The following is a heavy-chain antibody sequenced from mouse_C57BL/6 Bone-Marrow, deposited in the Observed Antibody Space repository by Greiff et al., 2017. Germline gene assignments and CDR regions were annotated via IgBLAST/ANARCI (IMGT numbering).Heavy chain of an antibody. CDR3: ALYYSNPYAMDY. D-gene: IGHD2-5*01. CDR2: IHPSDSDT. CDR1: GYTFTGYW. J-gene: IGHJ4*01. V-gene: IGHV1-74*01. Sequence: QVQLQQPGAELVKPGASVKVSCKASGYTFTGYWMHWVKQRPGQGLEWIGRIHPSDSDTNYNQQFKGKATLTVDKSSSTAYMQHSSLTSEDSAVYYCALYYSNPYAMDYWGQGTSVTVSS.